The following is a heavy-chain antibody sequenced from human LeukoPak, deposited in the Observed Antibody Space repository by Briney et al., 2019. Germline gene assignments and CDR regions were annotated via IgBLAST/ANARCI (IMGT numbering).Heavy chain of an antibody. J-gene: IGHJ6*04. CDR2: IYYSGRT. D-gene: IGHD6-13*01. V-gene: IGHV4-59*01. CDR3: ARGSSWYKDYYYGMDV. Sequence: SETLSLTCTVSGGSISSYYWSWIRQPPGKGLQWIGYIYYSGRTNYNPSLKSRVTISVDTSKNQFSLKLSSVTAADTAVYYCARGSSWYKDYYYGMDVWGKGTTVTVSS. CDR1: GGSISSYY.